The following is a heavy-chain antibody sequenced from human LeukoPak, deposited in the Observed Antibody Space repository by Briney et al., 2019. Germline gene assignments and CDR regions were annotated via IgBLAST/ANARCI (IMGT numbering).Heavy chain of an antibody. J-gene: IGHJ4*02. D-gene: IGHD1-7*01. V-gene: IGHV1-2*02. Sequence: ASVKVSCKASGYTFTGYYMHWVRQAPGQGLEWMGWVNPNSGGTNYAQKFQGRVTMTRDTSISTAYMELGRLRSDDTAVYYCARDAKNWNYGGLGYWGQGTLVTVSS. CDR2: VNPNSGGT. CDR3: ARDAKNWNYGGLGY. CDR1: GYTFTGYY.